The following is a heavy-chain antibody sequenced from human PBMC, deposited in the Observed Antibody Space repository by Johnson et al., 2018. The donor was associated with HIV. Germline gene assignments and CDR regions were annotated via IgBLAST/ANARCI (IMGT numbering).Heavy chain of an antibody. CDR1: GFTFSSYA. CDR3: ARACLTYYYDSSGYYIDAFDI. V-gene: IGHV3-33*08. J-gene: IGHJ3*02. D-gene: IGHD3-22*01. CDR2: IWYDGSNK. Sequence: QVLLVESGGGVVQPGRSLRLSCAASGFTFSSYAMHWVRQAPGKGLEWVAVIWYDGSNKYYADSVKGRFTISRDNSKNSLYLQMNSLRAEDTAVYYCARACLTYYYDSSGYYIDAFDIWGQGTMVTVSS.